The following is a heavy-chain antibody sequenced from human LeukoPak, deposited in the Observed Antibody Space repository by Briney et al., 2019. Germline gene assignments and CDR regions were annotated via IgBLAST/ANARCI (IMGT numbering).Heavy chain of an antibody. J-gene: IGHJ4*02. CDR2: IVYDGNDK. CDR1: GFTFSNSG. CDR3: AKEGGVSYCSPTTCGCDG. D-gene: IGHD2-2*01. Sequence: GGSLRLSCAASGFTFSNSGMHCVRQAPGKGLEWVAHIVYDGNDKNYADSVKGRFTISRDNSKNTLYLQMNSLRPEDTAVYYCAKEGGVSYCSPTTCGCDGWGQGTQVTVSS. V-gene: IGHV3-30*18.